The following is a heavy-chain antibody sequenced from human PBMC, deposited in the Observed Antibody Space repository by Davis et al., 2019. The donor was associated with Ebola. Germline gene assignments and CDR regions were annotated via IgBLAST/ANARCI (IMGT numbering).Heavy chain of an antibody. CDR2: ISWNSGSI. CDR1: GFTFDDYA. CDR3: AEGVGPFDY. J-gene: IGHJ4*02. V-gene: IGHV3-9*01. Sequence: SLKISCAASGFTFDDYAMHWVRQAPGKGLEWVSGISWNSGSIGYADSVKGRFTISRDNAKNSLYLQMNSLRAEDTALYYCAEGVGPFDYWGQGTLVTVSS. D-gene: IGHD3-10*01.